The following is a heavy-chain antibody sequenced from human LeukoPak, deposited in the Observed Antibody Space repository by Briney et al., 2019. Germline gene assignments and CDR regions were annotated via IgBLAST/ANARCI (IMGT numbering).Heavy chain of an antibody. D-gene: IGHD5-12*01. J-gene: IGHJ4*02. CDR3: ARDPGSGYEEHFDY. CDR1: GFIFSDYY. Sequence: GGSLRLSCAASGFIFSDYYMSWIRQAPGKGLEWVSYISSSGSSIYYADSVKGRFTISRDNAKDSLYLQMNSLRAEDTAVYYCARDPGSGYEEHFDYWGQGTLVTVSS. CDR2: ISSSGSSI. V-gene: IGHV3-11*01.